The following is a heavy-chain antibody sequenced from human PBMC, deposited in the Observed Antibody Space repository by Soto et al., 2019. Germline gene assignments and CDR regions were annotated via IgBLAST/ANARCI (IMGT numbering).Heavy chain of an antibody. Sequence: GGSLRLSCAASGFTFRSYGMHWVRQAPGKGLEWVAVISFDGNDKFYAESVKGRFTISRDNLKNTLYVQMNSLSAEDTAVYYCARMAGFVNWNYLYGMDVWGQGTTVTVSS. CDR1: GFTFRSYG. CDR2: ISFDGNDK. V-gene: IGHV3-30*03. CDR3: ARMAGFVNWNYLYGMDV. D-gene: IGHD1-20*01. J-gene: IGHJ6*02.